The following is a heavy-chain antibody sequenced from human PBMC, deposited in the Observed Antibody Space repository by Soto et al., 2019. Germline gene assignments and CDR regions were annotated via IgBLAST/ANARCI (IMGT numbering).Heavy chain of an antibody. Sequence: TRESLRLSCAASGFTFRRYAMSWVRQAPGKGLEWVSAISGSGGSTYYADSVKGRFTISRDNSKNTLYLQMNSLRAEDTAVYYCAKNLIFLVVNRAAAFDLCCPGTSFSVSS. CDR1: GFTFRRYA. V-gene: IGHV3-23*01. CDR3: AKNLIFLVVNRAAAFDL. D-gene: IGHD3-3*01. J-gene: IGHJ3*01. CDR2: ISGSGGST.